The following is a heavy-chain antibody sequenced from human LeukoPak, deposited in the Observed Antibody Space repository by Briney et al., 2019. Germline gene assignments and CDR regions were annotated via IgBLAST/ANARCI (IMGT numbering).Heavy chain of an antibody. CDR1: GFTFSSYA. J-gene: IGHJ4*02. CDR3: AKDRGYSSSWTLYFDY. D-gene: IGHD6-13*01. CDR2: ISYDGSNK. V-gene: IGHV3-30*04. Sequence: GGSLRLSCAASGFTFSSYAMHWVRQAPGKGLEWVAVISYDGSNKYYADSVKGRFTISRDNSKNTLYLQMNSLRAEDTAVYYCAKDRGYSSSWTLYFDYWGQGTLVTVSS.